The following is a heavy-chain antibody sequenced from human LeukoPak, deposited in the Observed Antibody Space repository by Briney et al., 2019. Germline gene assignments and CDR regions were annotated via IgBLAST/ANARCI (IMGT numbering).Heavy chain of an antibody. J-gene: IGHJ6*02. CDR3: ARYCSGGSCYSRSPGWGMDV. D-gene: IGHD2-15*01. CDR1: GYTFTSYG. V-gene: IGHV1-18*01. Sequence: ASVKVSCKASGYTFTSYGISWVRQAPGQGLEWMGWISAYNGITNYAQKLQGRVTMTTDTSTSTAYMELRSLRSDDTAVYYCARYCSGGSCYSRSPGWGMDVWGQGTTVTVSS. CDR2: ISAYNGIT.